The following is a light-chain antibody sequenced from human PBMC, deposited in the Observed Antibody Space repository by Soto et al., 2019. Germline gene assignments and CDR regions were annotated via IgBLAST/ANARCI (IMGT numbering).Light chain of an antibody. J-gene: IGKJ5*01. CDR1: QGISSN. V-gene: IGKV1-8*01. CDR3: QQYYSYPGVT. CDR2: AAS. Sequence: NLMADSPSSFSASTGDSVTITCRASQGISSNLAWYQQKPGKAPKLLIYAASNLQSGVPSRFSGSGSGTDFTLTISCLQPEDFAIYYCQQYYSYPGVTFGQGTRLEIK.